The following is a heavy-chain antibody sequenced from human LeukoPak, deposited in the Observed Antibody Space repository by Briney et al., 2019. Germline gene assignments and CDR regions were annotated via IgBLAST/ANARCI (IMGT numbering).Heavy chain of an antibody. J-gene: IGHJ6*03. V-gene: IGHV4-59*01. Sequence: SETLSLTCTVSGGSISSYYWSWIWQPPGKGLEWIGYIYYSGSTNYNPSLKSRVTISVDTSKNQFSLKLSSVTAADTAVYYCARGGLELRSLYYYYMDVWGKGTTVTVSS. CDR2: IYYSGST. D-gene: IGHD1-7*01. CDR1: GGSISSYY. CDR3: ARGGLELRSLYYYYMDV.